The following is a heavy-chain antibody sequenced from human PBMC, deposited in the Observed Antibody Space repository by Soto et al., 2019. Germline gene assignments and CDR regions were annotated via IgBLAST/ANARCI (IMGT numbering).Heavy chain of an antibody. Sequence: QVTLKESGPVLVKPTETLTLTCTVSGFSLSNARMGVSWIRQPPGKALEWLAHIFSNDEKSYSTSLKSRLTIXKXTXXSQVVLTMTNMDPVDTATYYCARIDSYSYYYGMDVWGQGTTVTVSS. D-gene: IGHD2-15*01. CDR3: ARIDSYSYYYGMDV. CDR1: GFSLSNARMG. J-gene: IGHJ6*02. V-gene: IGHV2-26*01. CDR2: IFSNDEK.